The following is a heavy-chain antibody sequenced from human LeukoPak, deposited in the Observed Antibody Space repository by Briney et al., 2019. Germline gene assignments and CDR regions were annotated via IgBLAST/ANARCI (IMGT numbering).Heavy chain of an antibody. Sequence: GGSLRLSCAASGFTFSSYAMHWVRQAPGKGLEWVAVISYDGSNKYYADSVKGRFTISRDNPKNTLYLQMNSLRAEDTAVYYCARDRDSTGTGDYWGQGTLVTVSS. J-gene: IGHJ4*02. CDR3: ARDRDSTGTGDY. CDR2: ISYDGSNK. CDR1: GFTFSSYA. D-gene: IGHD1-7*01. V-gene: IGHV3-30*04.